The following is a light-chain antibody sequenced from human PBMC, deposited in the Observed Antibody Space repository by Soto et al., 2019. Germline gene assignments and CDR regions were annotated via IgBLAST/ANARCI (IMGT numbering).Light chain of an antibody. CDR3: QQYNNWPPLT. CDR1: QSISRG. V-gene: IGKV1-5*03. CDR2: WAS. Sequence: DIQMTQSPSTLSASVGDRITITCRASQSISRGLAWYQQKPGEAPKLLIYWASSLESGVPSRFSGSGSGTEFTLTISSLQSEDFAVYYCQQYNNWPPLTFGGGTKVEIK. J-gene: IGKJ4*01.